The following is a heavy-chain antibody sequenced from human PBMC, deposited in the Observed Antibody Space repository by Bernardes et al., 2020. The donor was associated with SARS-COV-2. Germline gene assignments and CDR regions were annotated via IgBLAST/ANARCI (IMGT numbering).Heavy chain of an antibody. J-gene: IGHJ6*02. V-gene: IGHV1-18*04. CDR2: ISSYSGNT. Sequence: SVKVSCKASGYTFPHFGISWVRQAPGQGLEWMGGISSYSGNTNHAQRFQDRVIVTTDTSTHTAYMELRSLRSDDSATYFCARADGTTPYFYVYGLDVWGQGTTVTVSS. CDR1: GYTFPHFG. CDR3: ARADGTTPYFYVYGLDV.